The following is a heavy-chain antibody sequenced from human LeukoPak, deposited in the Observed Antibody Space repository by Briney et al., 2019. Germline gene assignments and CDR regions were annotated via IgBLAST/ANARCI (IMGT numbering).Heavy chain of an antibody. V-gene: IGHV4-39*01. CDR3: ATTASQCTSVSCPLWVDP. CDR1: GGSISSINYY. D-gene: IGHD2-2*01. J-gene: IGHJ5*02. Sequence: SETLSLTCTVSGGSISSINYYWGWIRQPPGKGLEWIGSIFYSGSTYYNPSLKSRVTISVDTSKNQFSLKLSSVTAADTAVYYCATTASQCTSVSCPLWVDPWGQGTLVTVSS. CDR2: IFYSGST.